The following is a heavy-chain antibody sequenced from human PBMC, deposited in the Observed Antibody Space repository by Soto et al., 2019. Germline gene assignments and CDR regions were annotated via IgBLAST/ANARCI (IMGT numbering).Heavy chain of an antibody. CDR3: AKYRRTDAEGYAFDY. Sequence: SETLSLTCTVSGDSISGYCWSWIRQPPGKGLQWIGYIYYTGNTNYNPSLKGRVTMSVDTSKNQFSLQVSSVTAADTAVYFCAKYRRTDAEGYAFDYWGQGALVTVSS. J-gene: IGHJ4*02. D-gene: IGHD2-15*01. V-gene: IGHV4-59*01. CDR2: IYYTGNT. CDR1: GDSISGYC.